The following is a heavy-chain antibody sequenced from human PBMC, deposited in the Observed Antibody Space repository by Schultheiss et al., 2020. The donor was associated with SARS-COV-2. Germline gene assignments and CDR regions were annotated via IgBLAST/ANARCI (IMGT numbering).Heavy chain of an antibody. CDR2: INRSGST. V-gene: IGHV4-34*01. Sequence: SETLSLTCAVYGGSFSGYYWSWIRQPPGKGLGWIGEINRSGSTNYNPSLKSRVTISVDTSKNQFSLKLSSVTAADTAVYYCARDIVVVPAAIPRYYYYGMDVWGQGTTVTVSS. D-gene: IGHD2-2*02. CDR1: GGSFSGYY. CDR3: ARDIVVVPAAIPRYYYYGMDV. J-gene: IGHJ6*02.